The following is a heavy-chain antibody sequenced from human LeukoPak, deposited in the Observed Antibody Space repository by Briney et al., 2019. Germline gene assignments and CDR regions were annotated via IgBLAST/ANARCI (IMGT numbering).Heavy chain of an antibody. CDR1: GFTFSTYA. Sequence: PGGSLRLSCAASGFTFSTYAMSWVRQAPGKGLEWVSAISGSGGSAYQADSVKGRFTISRDNSKNTLYLQMNSLRAEDTAVYYCAKGYSGYDLPFDYWGQGTLVTVSS. CDR3: AKGYSGYDLPFDY. J-gene: IGHJ4*02. D-gene: IGHD5-12*01. V-gene: IGHV3-23*01. CDR2: ISGSGGSA.